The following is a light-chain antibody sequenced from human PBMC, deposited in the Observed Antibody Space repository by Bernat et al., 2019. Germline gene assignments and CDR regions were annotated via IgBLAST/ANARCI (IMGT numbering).Light chain of an antibody. CDR1: KLGSKF. J-gene: IGLJ2*01. V-gene: IGLV3-1*01. Sequence: SSELTQPPSVSVSPGQIARITCSGEKLGSKFTFWYQQRSGQSPVVLIYRDNIRPSGISERFSASHSGSTATLTITGTQPMDEADYYCQAWDSSAGFFGGGTKLTVL. CDR2: RDN. CDR3: QAWDSSAGF.